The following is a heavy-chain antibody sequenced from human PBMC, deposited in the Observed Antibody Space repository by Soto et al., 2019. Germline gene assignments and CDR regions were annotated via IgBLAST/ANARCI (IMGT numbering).Heavy chain of an antibody. D-gene: IGHD3-3*01. CDR2: SSSNGGST. V-gene: IGHV3-64*02. Sequence: GGSLRLSCAASGSTFSSYAMHWVRQAPGKGLEYVSASSSNGGSTYYADSVKGRFTISRDNSKNTLYLQMGSLRAEDMAVYYCARGMAYDFWSGSYYYGMDVWGQGTTVTVSS. CDR1: GSTFSSYA. J-gene: IGHJ6*02. CDR3: ARGMAYDFWSGSYYYGMDV.